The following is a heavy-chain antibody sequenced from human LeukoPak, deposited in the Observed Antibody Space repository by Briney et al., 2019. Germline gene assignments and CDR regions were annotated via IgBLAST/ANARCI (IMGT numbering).Heavy chain of an antibody. J-gene: IGHJ3*02. D-gene: IGHD3-22*01. V-gene: IGHV3-48*01. CDR2: ISKSGYTT. CDR1: GITITGYS. Sequence: GGSLRLSCAASGITITGYSMNWVRQAPGKGLEWVSYISKSGYTTYYADSVRGRFTISGDNAKNSLYLQMNSLRAEDTAVYYCARVRSSYYYESSGYYHYDAFDIWGQGTMVTVSS. CDR3: ARVRSSYYYESSGYYHYDAFDI.